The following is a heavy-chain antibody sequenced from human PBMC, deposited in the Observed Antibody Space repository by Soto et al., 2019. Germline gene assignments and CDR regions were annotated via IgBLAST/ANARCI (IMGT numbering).Heavy chain of an antibody. CDR2: IYYSGGT. Sequence: QVRLQESGPGLVRPSGTLSLTCAVSGDSINSNYCWTWVRQPPGKGLEWIAEIYYSGGTSYNPSLKSRVTISMDKSKNQFSLSLTSVTAADTAMYYCARDTGWGLGYWGQGTLVTVSS. CDR3: ARDTGWGLGY. J-gene: IGHJ4*02. CDR1: GDSINSNYC. V-gene: IGHV4-4*02. D-gene: IGHD6-19*01.